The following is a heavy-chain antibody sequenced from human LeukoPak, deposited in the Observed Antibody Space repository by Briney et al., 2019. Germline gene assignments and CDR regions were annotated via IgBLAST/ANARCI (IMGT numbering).Heavy chain of an antibody. CDR2: ISSSSSYI. D-gene: IGHD3-22*01. CDR1: GFTFSSYS. Sequence: GSLRLSCAASGFTFSSYSMNWVRQAPGKGLEWVSSISSSSSYIYYADSVKGRSTISRDNAKNSLYLQMNSLRAEDTAVYYCARASFPDDSSGYLENDAFDIWGQGTMVTVSS. J-gene: IGHJ3*02. V-gene: IGHV3-21*01. CDR3: ARASFPDDSSGYLENDAFDI.